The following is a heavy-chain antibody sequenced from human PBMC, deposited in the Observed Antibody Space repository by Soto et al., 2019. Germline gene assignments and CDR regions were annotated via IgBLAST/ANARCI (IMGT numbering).Heavy chain of an antibody. V-gene: IGHV1-3*01. CDR1: GYTLTNYA. CDR2: IDPGSGNP. CDR3: TRDLNGGNPFDY. J-gene: IGHJ4*02. D-gene: IGHD2-8*01. Sequence: QVQLVQSGAEVKKHGASVRVSCKASGYTLTNYAIHWVRQAAGQRIEWLAWIDPGSGNPTYSQKFQGRITLSRDNSASTFYMDLSSLTSEDTAVYFCTRDLNGGNPFDYWGQGPLVTVSS.